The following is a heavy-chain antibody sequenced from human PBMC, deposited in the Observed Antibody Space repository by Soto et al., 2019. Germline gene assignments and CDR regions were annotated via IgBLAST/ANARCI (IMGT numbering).Heavy chain of an antibody. CDR3: AKDQKWLGQPTIRFDY. J-gene: IGHJ4*02. V-gene: IGHV3-30*18. CDR1: EFTLGSYG. CDR2: ISYDGSNK. D-gene: IGHD3-22*01. Sequence: GGSPGLSCAASEFTLGSYGMHWVRQAPGKGLEWVAVISYDGSNKYYADSVKGRFTISRDNSKNTLYLQMNSLRAEDTAVYYCAKDQKWLGQPTIRFDYWGRGSLVIVSA.